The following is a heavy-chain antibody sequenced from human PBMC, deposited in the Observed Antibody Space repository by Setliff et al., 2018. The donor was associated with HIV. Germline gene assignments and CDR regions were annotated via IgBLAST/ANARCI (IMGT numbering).Heavy chain of an antibody. D-gene: IGHD2-2*01. Sequence: LSLTCTVSGDSISSQDWTWIRQPPGRGLEWIGHIYYNGTTNYNPSIKSRVTISVDTSKNQLSLKLSSVTGADTAVYYCARGRGVGVVPAARVRYSYYMDVWGKGTTVTVSS. J-gene: IGHJ6*03. CDR3: ARGRGVGVVPAARVRYSYYMDV. CDR1: GDSISSQD. V-gene: IGHV4-59*11. CDR2: IYYNGTT.